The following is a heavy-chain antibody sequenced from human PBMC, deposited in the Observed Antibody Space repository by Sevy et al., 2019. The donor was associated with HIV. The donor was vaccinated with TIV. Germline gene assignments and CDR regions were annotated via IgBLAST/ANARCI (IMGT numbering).Heavy chain of an antibody. CDR1: GYTFTSYD. V-gene: IGHV1-8*01. CDR2: MNPNSGNT. J-gene: IGHJ6*02. Sequence: ASVKVSCKASGYTFTSYDINCVRQATGQGLEWMGWMNPNSGNTGYAQKFQGRVTMTRNTSISTAYMELSSLRSEDTAVYYCARTEPGIAAYGMDVWGQGTTVTVSS. D-gene: IGHD6-13*01. CDR3: ARTEPGIAAYGMDV.